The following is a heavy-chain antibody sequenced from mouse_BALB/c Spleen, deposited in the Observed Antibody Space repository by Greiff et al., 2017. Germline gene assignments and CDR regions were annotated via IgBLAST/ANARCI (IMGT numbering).Heavy chain of an antibody. D-gene: IGHD1-1*01. J-gene: IGHJ4*01. CDR1: GYSFTGYY. Sequence: VQLQQSGPELVKPGASVKISCKASGYSFTGYYMHWVKQSHVKSLEWIGRINPYNGATSYNQNFKDKASLTVDKSSSTAYMELHSLTSEDSAVYYCARWGPYGGYAMDYWGQGTSVTVSS. V-gene: IGHV1-31*01. CDR2: INPYNGAT. CDR3: ARWGPYGGYAMDY.